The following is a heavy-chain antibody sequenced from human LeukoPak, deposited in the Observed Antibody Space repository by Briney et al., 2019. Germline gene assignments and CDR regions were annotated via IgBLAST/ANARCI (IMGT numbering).Heavy chain of an antibody. D-gene: IGHD6-6*01. CDR1: GGTFSSYA. J-gene: IGHJ3*02. CDR2: IIPIFGTA. V-gene: IGHV1-69*05. CDR3: AREKGYSSSSYDAFDI. Sequence: GASVRVSCKASGGTFSSYAISWVRQAPGQGLEWMGGIIPIFGTANYAQKFQGRVTITTDESTSTAYMELSSLRSEDTAVYYCAREKGYSSSSYDAFDIWGQGTMVTVSS.